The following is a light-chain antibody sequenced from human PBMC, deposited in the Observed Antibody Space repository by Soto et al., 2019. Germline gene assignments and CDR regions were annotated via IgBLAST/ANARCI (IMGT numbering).Light chain of an antibody. Sequence: QSVLTQPPSASGTPGQRVSISCSGYSSSIGTNFVYWYQQLPGTAPKVLIHSNNQRPSGVPDRFSGSKSGTSASLAISGLRSEDEADHYCAAWDDSLSGVVFGGGTKVTVL. CDR2: SNN. V-gene: IGLV1-47*02. CDR3: AAWDDSLSGVV. CDR1: SSSIGTNF. J-gene: IGLJ2*01.